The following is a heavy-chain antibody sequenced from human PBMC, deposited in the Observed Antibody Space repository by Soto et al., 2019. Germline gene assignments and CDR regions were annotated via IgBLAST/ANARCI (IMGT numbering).Heavy chain of an antibody. V-gene: IGHV3-23*01. CDR3: ARFFAAGTRGYLDS. CDR2: MSGSGENA. Sequence: EVQLLESGGGLVQPGGSLRLSCAASGFIFSSYAMSWVRQAPGKGLGWVSAMSGSGENAYYADSVKGRFTIARGNSKNLLTLQMKSLRAEDTAIYYCARFFAAGTRGYLDSWGQGTLVTVSS. CDR1: GFIFSSYA. D-gene: IGHD3-3*01. J-gene: IGHJ4*02.